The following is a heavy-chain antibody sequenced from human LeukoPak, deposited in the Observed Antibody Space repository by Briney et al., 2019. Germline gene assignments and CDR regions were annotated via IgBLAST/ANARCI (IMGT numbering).Heavy chain of an antibody. CDR3: ARVSFGSGYYNYMDV. J-gene: IGHJ6*03. V-gene: IGHV4-61*02. CDR2: IYTTGST. CDR1: GGSISSGSYY. D-gene: IGHD3-10*01. Sequence: PSETLSLTCTVSGGSISSGSYYWSWIRQPAGKGLEWIGRIYTTGSTNYNPSLKSRVTISVDTSKNQFSLKLSSVTAADTAVYYCARVSFGSGYYNYMDVWGKGTTVTVSS.